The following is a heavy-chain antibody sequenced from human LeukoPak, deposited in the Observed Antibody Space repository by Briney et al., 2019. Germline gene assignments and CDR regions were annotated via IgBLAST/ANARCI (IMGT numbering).Heavy chain of an antibody. CDR2: IYYSGST. D-gene: IGHD5-24*01. CDR1: GVSISSYH. CDR3: ARYNRNFDY. J-gene: IGHJ4*02. V-gene: IGHV4-59*01. Sequence: PSETLSLTCTVSGVSISSYHWSWIRQPPGKGLEWIGYIYYSGSTNYNPSLKSRVTISVDTSNNQFSLKLSSVTAADTAVYYCARYNRNFDYWGQGTLVAVSS.